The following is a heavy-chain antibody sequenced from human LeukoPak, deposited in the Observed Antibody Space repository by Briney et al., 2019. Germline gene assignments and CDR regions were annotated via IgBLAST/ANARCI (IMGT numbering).Heavy chain of an antibody. J-gene: IGHJ4*02. CDR1: GYTFTTYG. CDR3: ARDYGYYYDSSGSLAY. Sequence: ASVKVSCKASGYTFTTYGITWVRQAPGQGLEWMGWISAYNANTNYAQKFQGRVTMTTDTSTSTAYMELSSLRSEDTAVYYCARDYGYYYDSSGSLAYWGQGTLVTVSS. CDR2: ISAYNANT. D-gene: IGHD3-22*01. V-gene: IGHV1-18*01.